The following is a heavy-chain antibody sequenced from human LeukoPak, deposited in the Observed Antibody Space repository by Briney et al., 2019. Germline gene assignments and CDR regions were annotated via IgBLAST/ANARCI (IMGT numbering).Heavy chain of an antibody. J-gene: IGHJ3*02. D-gene: IGHD2-15*01. CDR1: GGSISSGGYY. CDR3: ARRRVVVASTDGASGAFDI. CDR2: IYYSGST. V-gene: IGHV4-31*03. Sequence: SETLSLTCTVSGGSISSGGYYWSWIRQHPGKGLEWIGYIYYSGSTYYDPSLRSRVTISVDTSKNQFSLNLSSVTAADTAVYFSARRRVVVASTDGASGAFDIWGQGTMVTVSS.